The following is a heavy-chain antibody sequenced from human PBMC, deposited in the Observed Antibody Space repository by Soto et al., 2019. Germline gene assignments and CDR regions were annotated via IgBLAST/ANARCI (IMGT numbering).Heavy chain of an antibody. CDR1: GYSFTSYW. CDR3: ARLYTQKKYYDILTGYPLFGMDV. CDR2: IYPGDSDT. Sequence: PGESLKISCKGSGYSFTSYWIGWVRQMPGKGLEWMGIIYPGDSDTRYSPSFQGQVTISADKSISTAYLQWSSLKASDTAMYYCARLYTQKKYYDILTGYPLFGMDVWGQGTTVTVSS. J-gene: IGHJ6*02. D-gene: IGHD3-9*01. V-gene: IGHV5-51*01.